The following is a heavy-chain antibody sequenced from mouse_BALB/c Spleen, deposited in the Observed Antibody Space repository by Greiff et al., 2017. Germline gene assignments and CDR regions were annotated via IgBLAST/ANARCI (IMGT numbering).Heavy chain of an antibody. CDR3: TRGSTVDAMDY. V-gene: IGHV1S22*01. D-gene: IGHD1-1*01. J-gene: IGHJ4*01. CDR1: GYTFTSYW. CDR2: IYPGSGST. Sequence: LQQPGSELVRPGASVKLSCKASGYTFTSYWMHWVKQRPGQGLEWIGNIYPGSGSTNYDEKFKSKATLTVDTSSSTAYMQLSSLTSEDSAVYYCTRGSTVDAMDYWGQGTSVTVSS.